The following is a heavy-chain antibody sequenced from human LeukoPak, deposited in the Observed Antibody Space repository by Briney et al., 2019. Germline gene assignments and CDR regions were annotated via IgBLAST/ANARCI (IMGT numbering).Heavy chain of an antibody. D-gene: IGHD5-18*01. V-gene: IGHV3-30*18. J-gene: IGHJ4*02. CDR2: ISYDGSNK. Sequence: GGSLRLSCAASGFTFSSYGMHWARQAPGKGLEWVAVISYDGSNKYYADSVKGRFTISRDNSKNTLYLQMNSLRAEDTAVYYCAKDRIQLWLQLDYWGQGTLVTVSS. CDR3: AKDRIQLWLQLDY. CDR1: GFTFSSYG.